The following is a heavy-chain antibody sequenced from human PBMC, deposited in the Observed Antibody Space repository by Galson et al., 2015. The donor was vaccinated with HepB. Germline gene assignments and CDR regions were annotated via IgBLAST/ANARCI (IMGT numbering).Heavy chain of an antibody. J-gene: IGHJ6*02. CDR3: ARDRSTVTTTPLTGCYYYYGMDV. CDR2: ISYDGSNK. Sequence: SLRLSCAASGFTFSSYAMHWVRQAPGKGLEWVAVISYDGSNKYYADSVKGRFTISRDNSKNTLYLQMNSLRAEDTAVYYCARDRSTVTTTPLTGCYYYYGMDVWGQGTTVTVSS. CDR1: GFTFSSYA. V-gene: IGHV3-30-3*01. D-gene: IGHD4-17*01.